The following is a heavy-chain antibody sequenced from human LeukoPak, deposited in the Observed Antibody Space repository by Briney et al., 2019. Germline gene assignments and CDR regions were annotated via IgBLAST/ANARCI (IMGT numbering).Heavy chain of an antibody. CDR3: ARRPEQWLVKEGYFDY. J-gene: IGHJ4*02. D-gene: IGHD6-19*01. Sequence: SETLSLTCTVSGGSISSSSYYWGWIRQPPGKGLEWIGSIYYSGSTYYNPSLKSRVTISVDTSKNQFSLKLSSVTAADTAVYYCARRPEQWLVKEGYFDYWGQGTLVTASS. CDR1: GGSISSSSYY. V-gene: IGHV4-39*01. CDR2: IYYSGST.